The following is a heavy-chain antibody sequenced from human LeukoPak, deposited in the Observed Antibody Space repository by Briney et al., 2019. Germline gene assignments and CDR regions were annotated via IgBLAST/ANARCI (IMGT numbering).Heavy chain of an antibody. CDR1: GGTFSSYA. V-gene: IGHV1-69*04. CDR3: ARTGIAAAAPGLSDY. CDR2: IIPILGIA. J-gene: IGHJ4*02. D-gene: IGHD6-13*01. Sequence: ASVKVSCKASGGTFSSYAISWVRQAPGQGLEWMGRIIPILGIANYAQKFQGRVTITADKSTSTAYMELSSLRSEDTAVYYCARTGIAAAAPGLSDYWGQGTLVTVSS.